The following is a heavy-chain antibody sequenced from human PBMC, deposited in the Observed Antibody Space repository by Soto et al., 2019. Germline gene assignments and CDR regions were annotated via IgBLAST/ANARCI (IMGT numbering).Heavy chain of an antibody. D-gene: IGHD6-19*01. J-gene: IGHJ4*02. CDR2: ISAYNGNT. V-gene: IGHV1-18*04. Sequence: GASVKVSCKASGYTFTSYGISWVRQAPGQGLEWMGWISAYNGNTNYAQKLQGRVTMTTDTSASTAYMELSSLRSEDTAVYYCAREKMSSGWSTFDYWGQGTLVTVS. CDR3: AREKMSSGWSTFDY. CDR1: GYTFTSYG.